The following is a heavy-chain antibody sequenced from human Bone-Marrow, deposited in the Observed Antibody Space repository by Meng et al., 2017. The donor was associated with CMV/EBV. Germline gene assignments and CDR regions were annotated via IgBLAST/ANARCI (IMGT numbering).Heavy chain of an antibody. V-gene: IGHV1-58*01. Sequence: SVKVSCKASGFTFTSSAVQWVRQARGQRLEWIGWIVVGSGNTNYAQKFQERVTITRDMSTSTAYMELSSLRSEDTAVYYCAADATVRHSGGGYWCQGTLVTVSS. D-gene: IGHD2-15*01. CDR1: GFTFTSSA. CDR3: AADATVRHSGGGY. CDR2: IVVGSGNT. J-gene: IGHJ4*02.